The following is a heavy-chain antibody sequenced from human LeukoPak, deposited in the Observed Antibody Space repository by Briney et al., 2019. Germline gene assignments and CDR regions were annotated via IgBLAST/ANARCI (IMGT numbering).Heavy chain of an antibody. CDR3: ATSTGSGWYNQDAFDI. CDR1: GGSISSYS. Sequence: PSETLSLTCTVSGGSISSYSWSWIRQPAGKGLEWIGRIYTSGSTNYNPSLKSRVTMSVDTSKNQSSLKLSSVTAADTAVYYCATSTGSGWYNQDAFDIWGRGTMVTVSS. V-gene: IGHV4-4*07. D-gene: IGHD6-19*01. J-gene: IGHJ3*02. CDR2: IYTSGST.